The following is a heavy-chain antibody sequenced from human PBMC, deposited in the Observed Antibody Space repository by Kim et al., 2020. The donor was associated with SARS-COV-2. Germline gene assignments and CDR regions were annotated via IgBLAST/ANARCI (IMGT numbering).Heavy chain of an antibody. CDR1: GFTFSDHY. D-gene: IGHD3-10*01. Sequence: GGSLRLSCAASGFTFSDHYMEWVRQAPGKGLEWVGRSRNKANRYSTEYAASGKGRFTISRDDSEHSVYLQMNSLQTEDTAVYLCARDLLIRGVTASDFWG. CDR2: SRNKANRYST. CDR3: ARDLLIRGVTASDF. J-gene: IGHJ6*01. V-gene: IGHV3-72*01.